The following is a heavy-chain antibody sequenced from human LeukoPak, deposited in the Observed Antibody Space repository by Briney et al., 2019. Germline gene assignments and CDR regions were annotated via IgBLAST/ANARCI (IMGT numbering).Heavy chain of an antibody. CDR1: GDGFTNYW. CDR3: ARRSIYSSIWPFDY. Sequence: GESLKISCKGSGDGFTNYWIGWVRQMPGKGLEWMGIIYPGDSDTRYSPSFQGQVTISADKSISTAYLQWSSLKASDTAMYYCARRSIYSSIWPFDYWGQGTLVTVSS. CDR2: IYPGDSDT. D-gene: IGHD6-13*01. V-gene: IGHV5-51*01. J-gene: IGHJ4*02.